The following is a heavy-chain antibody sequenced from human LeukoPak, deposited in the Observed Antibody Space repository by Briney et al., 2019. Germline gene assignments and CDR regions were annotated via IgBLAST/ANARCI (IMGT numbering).Heavy chain of an antibody. CDR1: GGSISSSSYY. Sequence: PSETLSLTCTVSGGSISSSSYYWGWIRQPPGKGLEWIGSIYYSGSTYYNPSLKSRVTISVDPSKNQFSLKLSSVTAADTAVYYCARGHDFWSDTPWVYYYYYYMDVWGKGTTVTVSS. CDR2: IYYSGST. D-gene: IGHD3-3*01. CDR3: ARGHDFWSDTPWVYYYYYYMDV. V-gene: IGHV4-39*01. J-gene: IGHJ6*03.